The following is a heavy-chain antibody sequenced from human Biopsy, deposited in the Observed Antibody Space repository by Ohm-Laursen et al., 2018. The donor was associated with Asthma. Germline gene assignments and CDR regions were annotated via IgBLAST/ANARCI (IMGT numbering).Heavy chain of an antibody. CDR2: FNPGNGNA. CDR1: GYSFATNA. CDR3: ARSAETYSGFDSNYYGMDV. V-gene: IGHV1-3*01. J-gene: IGHJ6*02. Sequence: ASVKVSCKASGYSFATNAMHWVRQAPGQRPEWMGWFNPGNGNAKVSEKIQGRVSITRDTSATTAYLEVSSLTSEDTAVYCCARSAETYSGFDSNYYGMDVWGPGTTVTVSS. D-gene: IGHD5-12*01.